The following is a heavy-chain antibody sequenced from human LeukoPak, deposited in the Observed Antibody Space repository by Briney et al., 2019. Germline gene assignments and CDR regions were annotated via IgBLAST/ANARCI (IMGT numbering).Heavy chain of an antibody. D-gene: IGHD1-26*01. CDR1: GFTVSSNY. V-gene: IGHV3-53*01. Sequence: GGSLRLSCAASGFTVSSNYMSWVRQAPGKGLEWVSVIYSGGSTYYADSVKGRFTISRDNSKNTLYLQMNSLRAEDTAVYYCARDGRELSQYFQHWGQGTLVTVSS. CDR3: ARDGRELSQYFQH. CDR2: IYSGGST. J-gene: IGHJ1*01.